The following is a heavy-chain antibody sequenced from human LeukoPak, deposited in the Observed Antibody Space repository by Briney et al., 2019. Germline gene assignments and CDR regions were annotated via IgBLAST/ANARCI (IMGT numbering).Heavy chain of an antibody. D-gene: IGHD6-19*01. Sequence: PSETLSLTCTVSGGSVSSGSYYWSWIRQPPGKGLEWIGYIYYSGSTNYNPPLKSRVTISVDTSKNQFSLKLSSVTAADTAVYYCARGVAVAGNLDYWGQGTLVTVSS. J-gene: IGHJ4*02. CDR3: ARGVAVAGNLDY. V-gene: IGHV4-61*01. CDR2: IYYSGST. CDR1: GGSVSSGSYY.